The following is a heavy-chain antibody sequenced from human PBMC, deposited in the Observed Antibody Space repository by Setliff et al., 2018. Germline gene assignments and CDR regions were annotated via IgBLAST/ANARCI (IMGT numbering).Heavy chain of an antibody. J-gene: IGHJ6*02. D-gene: IGHD3-9*01. Sequence: GGSLRLSCAASGFTFDDYAMHWVRQAPGKGLVWVSRVNDDGSSAMYADSVKGRFTMSRDNAKNTLYLQMNSLRAEDTAVYYCARAYYGTVNGYSSYYGLDVWGQGTTVTVSS. CDR1: GFTFDDYA. CDR2: VNDDGSSA. V-gene: IGHV3-74*03. CDR3: ARAYYGTVNGYSSYYGLDV.